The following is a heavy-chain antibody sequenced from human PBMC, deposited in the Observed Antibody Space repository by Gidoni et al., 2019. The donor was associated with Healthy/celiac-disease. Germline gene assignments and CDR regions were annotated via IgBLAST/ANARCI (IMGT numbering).Heavy chain of an antibody. CDR3: ARAQGWELPYEEIDY. J-gene: IGHJ4*02. V-gene: IGHV3-30-3*01. CDR2: ISYDGSNK. D-gene: IGHD1-26*01. CDR1: GFTCRSYA. Sequence: QVQLVESGGGVVQPGRSLRLSCAASGFTCRSYAMHWVRQAPGKGLEWVAVISYDGSNKYYADSVKGRFTISRDNSKNTLYLQMNSLRAEDTAVYYCARAQGWELPYEEIDYWGQGTLVTVSS.